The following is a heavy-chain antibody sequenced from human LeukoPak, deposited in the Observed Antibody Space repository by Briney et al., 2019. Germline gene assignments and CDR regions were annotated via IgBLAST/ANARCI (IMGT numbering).Heavy chain of an antibody. Sequence: SLTLSCAVSGCTFSGYAMHWGRHAPGKGLEWVSGMSWNSGSIGCADSVKGRFTISRDNAKNSLYLQMNSLRAEDTALYYCARSPYIAAAGFFDYWGQGTLVTVSS. CDR1: GCTFSGYA. D-gene: IGHD6-13*01. CDR2: MSWNSGSI. CDR3: ARSPYIAAAGFFDY. J-gene: IGHJ4*02. V-gene: IGHV3-9*01.